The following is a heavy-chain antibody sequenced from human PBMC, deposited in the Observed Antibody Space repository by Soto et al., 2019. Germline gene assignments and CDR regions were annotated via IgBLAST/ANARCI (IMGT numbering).Heavy chain of an antibody. CDR2: INGGGDTT. D-gene: IGHD3-3*01. V-gene: IGHV3-23*01. J-gene: IGHJ1*01. CDR1: GFTFTHFA. CDR3: APRTGPRDGNFLGHRKY. Sequence: EVQVLESGGGMVQPGGSLRLSCAASGFTFTHFAMTWVRQAPGKGLGWVSGINGGGDTTNYADSVKGRFTISRDNARNKVYLQMNSLRADDTALYYCAPRTGPRDGNFLGHRKYLGQATLVTIS.